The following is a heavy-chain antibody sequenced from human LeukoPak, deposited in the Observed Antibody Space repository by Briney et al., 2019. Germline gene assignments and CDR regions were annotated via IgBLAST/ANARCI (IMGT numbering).Heavy chain of an antibody. Sequence: GSLRLSCAASGFTFSSYWMHWVRQAPGKGLAWVSRIYSDGSATNYADSVKGRFTISRDNAKNTLYLQMNNLRVEDTAVYYCASEGWQVLDYWGQGTLVTVSS. CDR3: ASEGWQVLDY. D-gene: IGHD2-15*01. CDR2: IYSDGSAT. J-gene: IGHJ4*02. CDR1: GFTFSSYW. V-gene: IGHV3-74*01.